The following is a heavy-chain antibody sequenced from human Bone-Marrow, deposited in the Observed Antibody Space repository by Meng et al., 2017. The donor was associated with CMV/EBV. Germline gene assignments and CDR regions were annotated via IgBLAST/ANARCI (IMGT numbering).Heavy chain of an antibody. J-gene: IGHJ4*02. V-gene: IGHV1-2*02. CDR2: MNPNNGGT. CDR1: GYTFTGYY. Sequence: ASVKVSCKASGYTFTGYYMHWVRQAPGQGLEWMGWMNPNNGGTNYAQKFQGRVTMTRDTSISTAYMELSSLRSDDTAVYYCARTYSSGWYSALGYWGQGTLVTVSS. CDR3: ARTYSSGWYSALGY. D-gene: IGHD6-19*01.